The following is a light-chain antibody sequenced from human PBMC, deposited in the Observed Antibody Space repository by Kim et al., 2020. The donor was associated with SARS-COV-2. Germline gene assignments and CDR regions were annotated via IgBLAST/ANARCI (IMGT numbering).Light chain of an antibody. CDR3: QQYNNYSVA. CDR1: QSINKW. Sequence: DIQMTQSPSTLSASVGDRVTITCRAIQSINKWLAWYQQKPGKAPKLLIYKASILESEIPSRFSGSGSGTEFTLTISSLQPDDFATYYCQQYNNYSVAFGQGTKVDIK. J-gene: IGKJ1*01. V-gene: IGKV1-5*03. CDR2: KAS.